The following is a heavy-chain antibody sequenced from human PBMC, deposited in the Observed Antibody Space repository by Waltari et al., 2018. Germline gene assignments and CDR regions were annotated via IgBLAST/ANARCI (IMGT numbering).Heavy chain of an antibody. CDR2: VTYDGGKK. CDR3: AKERRDGYYFYYMDV. V-gene: IGHV3-30*18. CDR1: GFTFSRYG. Sequence: QVQLVESGGGVVQPGRSLSLSCAASGFTFSRYGVHWVRQAPGKGLEWVEIVTYDGGKKYYADSVKGRFSVARDNSKNTVSLQMNSLRVEDTAVYYCAKERRDGYYFYYMDVWGKGTTVTVSS. J-gene: IGHJ6*03.